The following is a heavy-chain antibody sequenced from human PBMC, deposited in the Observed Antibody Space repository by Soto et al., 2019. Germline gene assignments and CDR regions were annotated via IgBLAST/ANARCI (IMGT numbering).Heavy chain of an antibody. CDR1: SGSISSTIYS. V-gene: IGHV4-39*01. Sequence: SETLSLTCTVPSGSISSTIYSWDWIRQPPGKGLEWIGSIFYSGSTYYNPSLKSRVTISVDTSKNQFSLTLTSVTAADTAVYYCARQCRGVTCHWFVPWGQGTLVT. J-gene: IGHJ5*02. CDR2: IFYSGST. CDR3: ARQCRGVTCHWFVP. D-gene: IGHD2-15*01.